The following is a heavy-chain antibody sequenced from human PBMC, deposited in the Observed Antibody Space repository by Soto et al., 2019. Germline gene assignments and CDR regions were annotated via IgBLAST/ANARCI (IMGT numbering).Heavy chain of an antibody. CDR1: GFTFDDYA. CDR3: EKGWGGGLDIMDV. J-gene: IGHJ6*02. V-gene: IGHV3-9*01. Sequence: EVQLVESGGGLGQPGRSLRLSCAASGFTFDDYAMHWVRQAPGKGLEWVSGISWNSGSIGYADSVKGRFTISRDNAKNCPYLQMNSLRDDDTALYYCEKGWGGGLDIMDVWGQGTTVTVSS. CDR2: ISWNSGSI. D-gene: IGHD1-26*01.